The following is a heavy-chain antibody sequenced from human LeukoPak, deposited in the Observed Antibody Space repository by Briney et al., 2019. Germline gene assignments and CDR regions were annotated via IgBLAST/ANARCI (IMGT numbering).Heavy chain of an antibody. Sequence: SETLSLTCAVYGGSFSGYYWSWIRQPPGKGLEWIGEINHSGSTNYNPSLKSRVTISVDTSKNQFSLKLSSVTAADTAVYYCATGLPAASYYFDYWGQGTLATVSS. CDR3: ATGLPAASYYFDY. D-gene: IGHD2-2*01. CDR1: GGSFSGYY. V-gene: IGHV4-34*01. CDR2: INHSGST. J-gene: IGHJ4*02.